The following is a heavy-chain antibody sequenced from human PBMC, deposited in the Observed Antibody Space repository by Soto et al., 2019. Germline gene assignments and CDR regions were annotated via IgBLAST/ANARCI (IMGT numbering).Heavy chain of an antibody. V-gene: IGHV1-18*01. D-gene: IGHD2-21*01. J-gene: IGHJ1*01. Sequence: ASVKVSCKASGYTFTSYGISWVRQAPGQGLEWMGWISAYNGNTNYAQKLQGRVTMTTDTSTSTAYMELRSLRSDDTAVYYCARVDWEVVIAIAASKEGFQHWGQGTLVTVSS. CDR1: GYTFTSYG. CDR3: ARVDWEVVIAIAASKEGFQH. CDR2: ISAYNGNT.